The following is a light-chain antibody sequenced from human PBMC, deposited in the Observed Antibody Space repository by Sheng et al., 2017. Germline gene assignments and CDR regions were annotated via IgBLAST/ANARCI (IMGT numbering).Light chain of an antibody. CDR1: QSISRS. CDR3: QQRSHWPYT. V-gene: IGKV3-11*01. CDR2: DAS. J-gene: IGKJ2*01. Sequence: EIVLTQSPGTLSLSPGERXTLSCRASQSISRSLAWYQQKPGQAPRLLISDASNRATGIPARFSGSGSGTDFTLTISSLEPEDFAVYWCQQRSHWPYTFGQGTRLEIK.